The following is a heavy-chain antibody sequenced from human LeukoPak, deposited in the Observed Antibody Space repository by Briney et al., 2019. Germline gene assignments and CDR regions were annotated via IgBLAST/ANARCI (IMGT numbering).Heavy chain of an antibody. CDR2: IYYSGST. CDR1: GGSISSGGYY. CDR3: GRGVVTAATTYFDY. D-gene: IGHD2-15*01. Sequence: PSETLSLTCTVSGGSISSGGYYWSWMRQHPGKGLEWIGYIYYSGSTYYNPSLKSRGTISVDTSKNQFSLKLSSLTAADTAVYYCGRGVVTAATTYFDYWGQGTLVTVSS. V-gene: IGHV4-31*03. J-gene: IGHJ4*02.